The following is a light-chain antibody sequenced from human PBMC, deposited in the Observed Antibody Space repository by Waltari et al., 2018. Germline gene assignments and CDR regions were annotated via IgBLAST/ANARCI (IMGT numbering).Light chain of an antibody. CDR3: SSCHMSSDLK. V-gene: IGLV2-11*01. Sequence: QSVLTQPRSVSGSPGQSVTISCTGTGRDVGLYNYVSWYQQRPGKAPKLIIYDVSQRPSGVPDRFSGSKSGDTASLTISGLQAEDEADYYCSSCHMSSDLKFGGGTKLTVL. CDR1: GRDVGLYNY. J-gene: IGLJ3*02. CDR2: DVS.